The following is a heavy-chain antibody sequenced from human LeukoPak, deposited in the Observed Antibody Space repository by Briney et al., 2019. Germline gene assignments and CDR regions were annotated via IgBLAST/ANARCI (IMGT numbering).Heavy chain of an antibody. D-gene: IGHD6-19*01. CDR1: GLTFSSYG. Sequence: GGSLRLSCAASGLTFSSYGMHWVRQAPGKGLEWVSAISGSGGSTYYADSVKGRFTISRDNSKNTLYLQMNSLRAEDTAVYYCAKRKRSSGWIFDYWGQGTLVTVSS. CDR2: ISGSGGST. J-gene: IGHJ4*02. CDR3: AKRKRSSGWIFDY. V-gene: IGHV3-23*01.